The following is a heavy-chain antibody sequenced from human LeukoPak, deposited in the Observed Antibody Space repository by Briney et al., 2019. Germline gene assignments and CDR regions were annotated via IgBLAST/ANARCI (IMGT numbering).Heavy chain of an antibody. Sequence: GGSLRLSCAASGFTVSSNYMSWVRQAPGKGLEWVSVIYSGGTTYYADSVKGRFTISRDNSKNTLYLQMNSLRAEDTAVYYCSSSSWSRDFDCWGQGTLVTVSS. V-gene: IGHV3-53*01. J-gene: IGHJ4*02. CDR3: SSSSWSRDFDC. CDR2: IYSGGTT. D-gene: IGHD6-13*01. CDR1: GFTVSSNY.